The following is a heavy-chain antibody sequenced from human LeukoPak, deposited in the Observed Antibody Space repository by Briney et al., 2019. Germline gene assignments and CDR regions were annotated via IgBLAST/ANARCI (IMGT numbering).Heavy chain of an antibody. Sequence: GASVKLSCKASGYTFTSYGISWVRQAPGQGLEWMGWISAYNGNTNYAQKLQGRVTMTTDTSTSTAYMELRSLRSDDTAVYYCARRRYFDWLLPHDYWGQGTLVTVSS. CDR1: GYTFTSYG. CDR3: ARRRYFDWLLPHDY. D-gene: IGHD3-9*01. CDR2: ISAYNGNT. V-gene: IGHV1-18*01. J-gene: IGHJ4*02.